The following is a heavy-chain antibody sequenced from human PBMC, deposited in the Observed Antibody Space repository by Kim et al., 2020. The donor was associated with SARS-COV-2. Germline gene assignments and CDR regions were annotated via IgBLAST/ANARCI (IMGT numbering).Heavy chain of an antibody. Sequence: YDSTPLKTRLTRSKDNSKNQVVLTMTNMDPVDTATYYCARTLAAAAAFDYWGQGTLVTVSS. D-gene: IGHD6-13*01. CDR3: ARTLAAAAAFDY. J-gene: IGHJ4*02. V-gene: IGHV2-70*01.